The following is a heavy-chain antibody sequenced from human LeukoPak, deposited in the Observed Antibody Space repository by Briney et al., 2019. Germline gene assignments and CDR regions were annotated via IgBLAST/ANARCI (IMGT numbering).Heavy chain of an antibody. Sequence: PGGSLRLSCAASGFTLSSYGMTWVRQAPGKGLEWVSGISGSGSSTHYADSVKGRFTISRDNSKNTVYLQMNSLRAEGTAVYYCARWYNWFDPWGQGTLVTVSS. CDR3: ARWYNWFDP. D-gene: IGHD2-8*01. CDR1: GFTLSSYG. CDR2: ISGSGSST. J-gene: IGHJ5*02. V-gene: IGHV3-23*01.